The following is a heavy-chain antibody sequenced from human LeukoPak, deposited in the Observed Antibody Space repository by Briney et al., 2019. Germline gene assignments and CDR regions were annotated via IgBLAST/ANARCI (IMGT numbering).Heavy chain of an antibody. Sequence: PGGFLRLSCAASGFTFSSYAMSWVRQAPGKGLEWVSAISGSGGSTYYADSVKGRFTISRDNSKNTLYLQMNSLRAEDTAVYYCAKGLEGLQPKDGMDVWGQGTTVTVSS. CDR3: AKGLEGLQPKDGMDV. D-gene: IGHD4-11*01. CDR1: GFTFSSYA. J-gene: IGHJ6*02. CDR2: ISGSGGST. V-gene: IGHV3-23*01.